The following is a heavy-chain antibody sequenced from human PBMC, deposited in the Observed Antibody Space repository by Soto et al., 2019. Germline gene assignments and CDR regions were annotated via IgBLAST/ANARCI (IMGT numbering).Heavy chain of an antibody. D-gene: IGHD2-15*01. CDR3: AKDRDDIGMVDAFEV. CDR1: GFTFSTYA. V-gene: IGHV3-23*01. Sequence: EMHLLESGGELVQPGGSLRLSCAASGFTFSTYAMTWVRQAPGKGLEYVSAISGGGVTTYYAASMKGRFTISRDNSKNTLYRQRNSLRAEDTAVYYCAKDRDDIGMVDAFEVWGQGTMVTVSS. CDR2: ISGGGVTT. J-gene: IGHJ3*01.